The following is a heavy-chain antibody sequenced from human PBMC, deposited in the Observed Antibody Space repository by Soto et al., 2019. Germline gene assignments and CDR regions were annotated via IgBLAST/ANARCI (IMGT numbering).Heavy chain of an antibody. CDR1: GHSITSYY. CDR2: VYHRGST. V-gene: IGHV4-59*01. J-gene: IGHJ4*02. D-gene: IGHD1-26*01. Sequence: KPSETLSLTCIVSGHSITSYYWSWIRQPPGKGLEWIGDVYHRGSTKYNPSLKSRVTISADTSKNQFSLRLTSVTAADAAMYYCARWDHVSSYFDFWGQGILVTVSS. CDR3: ARWDHVSSYFDF.